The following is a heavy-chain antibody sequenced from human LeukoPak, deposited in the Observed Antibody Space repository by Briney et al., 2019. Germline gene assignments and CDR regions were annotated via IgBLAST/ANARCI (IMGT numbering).Heavy chain of an antibody. D-gene: IGHD3-10*01. V-gene: IGHV4-38-2*01. CDR2: IYYSGST. CDR1: GFTFSDYY. Sequence: GSLRLSCVASGFTFSDYYMSWVRQAPGKGLEWIGSIYYSGSTYYNPSLKSRVTISGDTSKNQFSLKLSSVTAADTAVYYCTRGFRGPNFDYWGQGTLVTVSS. CDR3: TRGFRGPNFDY. J-gene: IGHJ4*02.